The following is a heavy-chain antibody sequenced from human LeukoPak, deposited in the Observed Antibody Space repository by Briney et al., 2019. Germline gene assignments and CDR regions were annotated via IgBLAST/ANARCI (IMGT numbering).Heavy chain of an antibody. D-gene: IGHD2-2*01. J-gene: IGHJ5*02. Sequence: ASVKVSCKASGYTFTSYGISWVRQTPGQGLESMGWISAYNGNTNYAQKLQGRVTMTTDTSTSTAYMELRSLRSGDTAVYYCARGWVPAAKGENWFDPWGQGTLVTVSS. CDR2: ISAYNGNT. V-gene: IGHV1-18*04. CDR3: ARGWVPAAKGENWFDP. CDR1: GYTFTSYG.